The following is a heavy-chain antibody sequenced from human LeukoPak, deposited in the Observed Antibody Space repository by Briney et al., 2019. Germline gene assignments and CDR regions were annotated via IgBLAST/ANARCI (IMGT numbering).Heavy chain of an antibody. D-gene: IGHD3-22*01. CDR2: ISSSSSTI. CDR3: ARVTRGDYYDSSGDYFDY. Sequence: PGGSLRLSCAASGFTFSSYSMNWVRQAPGKGLEWVSYISSSSSTIYYADSVKGRFTISRDNAKNSLYLQMNSLRAEDTAVYYCARVTRGDYYDSSGDYFDYWGQGTVVTVSS. V-gene: IGHV3-48*01. J-gene: IGHJ4*02. CDR1: GFTFSSYS.